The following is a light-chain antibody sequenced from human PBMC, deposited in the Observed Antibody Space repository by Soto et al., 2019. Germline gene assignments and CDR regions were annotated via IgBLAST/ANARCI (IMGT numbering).Light chain of an antibody. Sequence: QSALTQPASVSGSLGQSITLSYTGPSTDIRINDYVSWYQHHPARGPNRLIYEDSNPPSGISNRFSGSRSGNTPSLPISGLKTEDEADYSCNSYISTSIPVSGGETKLTVL. CDR1: STDIRINDY. CDR2: EDS. J-gene: IGLJ3*02. V-gene: IGLV2-14*01. CDR3: NSYISTSIPV.